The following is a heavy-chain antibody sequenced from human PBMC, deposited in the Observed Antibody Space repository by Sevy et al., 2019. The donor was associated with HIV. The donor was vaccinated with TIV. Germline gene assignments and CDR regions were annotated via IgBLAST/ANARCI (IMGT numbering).Heavy chain of an antibody. CDR1: GFTFSTYS. V-gene: IGHV3-48*02. Sequence: GGSLRLSCKASGFTFSTYSMHWVRQAPGKGLEWVSSISRTSTTTYYADSAKGGLTISSDNAKTSLYLHMNSLRDEDTAVYYWEREAYYYDSREENWFDPWGQGTLVTVSS. CDR2: ISRTSTTT. J-gene: IGHJ5*02. D-gene: IGHD3-22*01. CDR3: EREAYYYDSREENWFDP.